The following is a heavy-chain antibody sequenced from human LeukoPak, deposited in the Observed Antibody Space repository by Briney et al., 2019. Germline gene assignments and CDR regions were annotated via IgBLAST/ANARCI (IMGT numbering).Heavy chain of an antibody. CDR3: ARGDTAMVPPDY. J-gene: IGHJ4*02. CDR2: INPNSGGT. V-gene: IGHV1-2*04. D-gene: IGHD5-18*01. Sequence: GASVKVSCKASGYTFTDYYIHWVRQAPGQGLEWMGWINPNSGGTNYAQKFQGWVTMTRDTSISTAYMELSRLRSDDTAVYYCARGDTAMVPPDYWGQGTLVTVSS. CDR1: GYTFTDYY.